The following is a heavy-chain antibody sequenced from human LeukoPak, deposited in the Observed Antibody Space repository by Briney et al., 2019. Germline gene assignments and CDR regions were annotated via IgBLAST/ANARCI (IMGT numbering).Heavy chain of an antibody. CDR1: SFTFSSYS. D-gene: IGHD3-22*01. CDR3: ARDYSPPHYFDSTGYFDS. J-gene: IGHJ4*02. V-gene: IGHV3-21*01. CDR2: ISTSSRYI. Sequence: GGSLRLSCAASSFTFSSYSLNWVRQAPGKGLEWVSSISTSSRYIYYAESVKGRFTISRDNAKNSLYLQMTSLRAEDTAVYYCARDYSPPHYFDSTGYFDSWGQGTLVTVSS.